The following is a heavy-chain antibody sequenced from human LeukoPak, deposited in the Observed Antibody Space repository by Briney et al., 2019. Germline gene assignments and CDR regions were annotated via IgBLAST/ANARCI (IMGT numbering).Heavy chain of an antibody. CDR2: ISAYNGNT. V-gene: IGHV1-18*04. CDR1: GYTFNTYG. Sequence: ASVKVSCKASGYTFNTYGINWVRQAPGQGLEWMGWISAYNGNTNYAQNFQGRITLTTDTSTSTAYMELMSLRFDDTAVYYCARDGRQWVPLNWFDPWGQGTLVIVSS. D-gene: IGHD6-19*01. J-gene: IGHJ5*02. CDR3: ARDGRQWVPLNWFDP.